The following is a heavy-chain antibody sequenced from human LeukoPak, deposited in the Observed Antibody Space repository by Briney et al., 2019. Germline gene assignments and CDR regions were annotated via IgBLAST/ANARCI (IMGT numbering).Heavy chain of an antibody. CDR1: EFIVSINY. CDR3: AKVWVSVGRGAFDY. Sequence: KAGGSLRPSCAVSEFIVSINYMTWVRQAPGKGLEWVSYISSGSTIYYADSVKGRFTISRDNSKNALYLQMNSLRAEDTAVYYCAKVWVSVGRGAFDYWGQGTLVTVSS. D-gene: IGHD3-10*01. J-gene: IGHJ4*02. CDR2: ISSGSTI. V-gene: IGHV3-69-1*01.